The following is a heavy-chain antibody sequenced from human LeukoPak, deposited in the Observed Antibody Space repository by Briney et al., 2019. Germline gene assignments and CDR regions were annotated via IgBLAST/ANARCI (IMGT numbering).Heavy chain of an antibody. D-gene: IGHD6-25*01. Sequence: PGGSLRLSCAASGFTFSSYAMSWVRQAPGQGLHWVSAMSGSGGSTYYADSVKGRFTISRDNAKNSLYLQMNSLRAEDTAVYYCARRGYSSGWNRFDYWGQGTLVTVSS. CDR1: GFTFSSYA. J-gene: IGHJ4*02. CDR3: ARRGYSSGWNRFDY. V-gene: IGHV3-23*01. CDR2: MSGSGGST.